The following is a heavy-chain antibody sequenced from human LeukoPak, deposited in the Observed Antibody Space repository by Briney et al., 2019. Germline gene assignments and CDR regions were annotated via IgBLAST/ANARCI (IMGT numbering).Heavy chain of an antibody. Sequence: GGSLRLTCAASGFTFTDYAMSWVRQAPGRGLEWVSAISGSGGTTHYAESVNGRYTLSRDNSKTTLYLQMISLRAEDTAEYYCPMAWPWYDPWGQGTLVTVSS. CDR2: ISGSGGTT. V-gene: IGHV3-23*01. J-gene: IGHJ5*02. CDR1: GFTFTDYA. CDR3: PMAWPWYDP.